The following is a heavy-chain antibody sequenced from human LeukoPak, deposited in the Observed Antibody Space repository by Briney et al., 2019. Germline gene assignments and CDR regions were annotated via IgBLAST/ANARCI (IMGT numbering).Heavy chain of an antibody. V-gene: IGHV3-7*03. CDR3: AKYVYGYSFDY. D-gene: IGHD3-10*01. CDR1: GFTFSSYA. CDR2: IKQDGSEK. J-gene: IGHJ4*02. Sequence: GGSLRLSCAASGFTFSSYAMSWVRQAPGKGPEWVANIKQDGSEKHFVDSVKGRFTISRDNAKNSLFLQMNSLRVEDTAVYYCAKYVYGYSFDYWGQGTLVTVSS.